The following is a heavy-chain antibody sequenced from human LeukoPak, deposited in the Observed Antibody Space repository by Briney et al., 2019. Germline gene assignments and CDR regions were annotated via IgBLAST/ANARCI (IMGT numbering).Heavy chain of an antibody. Sequence: ASVKVSCKASGGTFSSYTISWVRQAPGQGLEWMGRIIPILGIANYAQKFQGRVTITADKSTSTAYMELSSLRSEDTAVYYCARTTSVVGATRHDAFDIWGQGTMVTVSS. D-gene: IGHD1-26*01. J-gene: IGHJ3*02. CDR2: IIPILGIA. CDR3: ARTTSVVGATRHDAFDI. CDR1: GGTFSSYT. V-gene: IGHV1-69*02.